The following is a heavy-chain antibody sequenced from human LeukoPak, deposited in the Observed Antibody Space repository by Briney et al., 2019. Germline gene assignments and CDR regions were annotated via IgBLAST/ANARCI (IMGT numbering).Heavy chain of an antibody. D-gene: IGHD6-6*01. CDR2: MNPNSGNT. V-gene: IGHV1-8*01. J-gene: IGHJ6*03. CDR1: GYTFTSYD. Sequence: ASVKVSCKASGYTFTSYDINWVRQATGQGLEWMGWMNPNSGNTGYAQKFQGRVTMTRNTSISTAYMELSSLRSEDTAVYYCARAYSSSSGVYYHYYMDVWGKGTTVTVSS. CDR3: ARAYSSSSGVYYHYYMDV.